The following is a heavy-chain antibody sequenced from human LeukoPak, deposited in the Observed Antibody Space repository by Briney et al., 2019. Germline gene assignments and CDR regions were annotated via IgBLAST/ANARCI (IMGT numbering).Heavy chain of an antibody. J-gene: IGHJ4*02. V-gene: IGHV1-18*04. D-gene: IGHD1-26*01. Sequence: ASVKVSCKASGYTFTGYYMHWVRQAPGQGLEWMGWISAYNAKTKYAQKFQGRVTMTTDTSTSTAYMELRSLRSNDTAVYYCARDSGIYAYWGQGTLVTVSS. CDR2: ISAYNAKT. CDR3: ARDSGIYAY. CDR1: GYTFTGYY.